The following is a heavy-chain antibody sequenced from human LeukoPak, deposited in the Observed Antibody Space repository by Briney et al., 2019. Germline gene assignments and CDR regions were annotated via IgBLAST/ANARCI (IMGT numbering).Heavy chain of an antibody. J-gene: IGHJ4*02. CDR3: AREACSSTSCYTAYFDY. CDR1: GFTFSSYA. CDR2: ISGSGGST. V-gene: IGHV3-23*01. D-gene: IGHD2-2*02. Sequence: RGSLRLSCAASGFTFSSYAMSWVRQAPGKGLEWVSAISGSGGSTYYADSVKGRFTISRDNSKNTLYLQMNSLRAEDTAVYYCAREACSSTSCYTAYFDYWGQGTLVTVSS.